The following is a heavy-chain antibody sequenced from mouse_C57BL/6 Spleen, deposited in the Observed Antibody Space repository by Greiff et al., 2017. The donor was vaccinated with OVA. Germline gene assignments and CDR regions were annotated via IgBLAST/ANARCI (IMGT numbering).Heavy chain of an antibody. CDR1: GFNIKNTY. D-gene: IGHD2-5*01. CDR2: IDPANGNT. CDR3: AGSRFYYSTPDWFAD. V-gene: IGHV14-3*01. J-gene: IGHJ3*01. Sequence: EVQLQQSVAELVRPGASVKLSCTASGFNIKNTYMHWVKQRPEQGLEWIGRIDPANGNTKYAPKFQGKATITADTSSNTAYLQLSSLTSEDTAIYYCAGSRFYYSTPDWFADWGQGTLVTVSA.